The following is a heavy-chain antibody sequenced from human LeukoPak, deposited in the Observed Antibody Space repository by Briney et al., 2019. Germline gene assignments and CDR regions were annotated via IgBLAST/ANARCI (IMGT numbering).Heavy chain of an antibody. D-gene: IGHD4-17*01. CDR2: FYDSGRT. Sequence: PSETLSLTCTVSGGXISGYYCSWIRQPAGKGLEWIGLFYDSGRTTYNPSLKSRVTMSVATSKNQFSLKVSSVTAADTAVYYCARRAVTSPNDDAFDIWGQGTRVTVSS. J-gene: IGHJ3*02. V-gene: IGHV4-4*07. CDR3: ARRAVTSPNDDAFDI. CDR1: GGXISGYY.